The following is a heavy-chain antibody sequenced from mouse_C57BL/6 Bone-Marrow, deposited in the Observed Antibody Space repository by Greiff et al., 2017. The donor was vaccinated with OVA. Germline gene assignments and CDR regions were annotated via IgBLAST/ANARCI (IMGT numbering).Heavy chain of an antibody. J-gene: IGHJ2*01. D-gene: IGHD1-1*01. Sequence: QVQLQQSGAELARPGASVKLSCKASGYTFTSYGISWVKQSTGQGLEWIGEIYPRSGNTYYNEKFKGKATLTADKSSSTAYMELRSLTSEDAAVYFCARENYYGSSLDYWGQGTTLTVSS. V-gene: IGHV1-81*01. CDR3: ARENYYGSSLDY. CDR1: GYTFTSYG. CDR2: IYPRSGNT.